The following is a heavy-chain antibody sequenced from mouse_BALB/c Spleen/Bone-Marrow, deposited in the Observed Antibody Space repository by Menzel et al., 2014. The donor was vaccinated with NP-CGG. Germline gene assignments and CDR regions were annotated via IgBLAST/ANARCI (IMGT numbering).Heavy chain of an antibody. CDR1: GFNIKDTY. V-gene: IGHV14-3*02. CDR2: IDPANGNT. CDR3: ASYYYGRYFDV. D-gene: IGHD1-1*01. J-gene: IGHJ1*01. Sequence: EVQGVESGAELVKPGASVKLSCTASGFNIKDTYMHWVKQRPEQGLEWIGRIDPANGNTKYDPKFQGKATITADTSSNTAYLQLSSLTSEDTAVYCCASYYYGRYFDVWGAGTTVTVSS.